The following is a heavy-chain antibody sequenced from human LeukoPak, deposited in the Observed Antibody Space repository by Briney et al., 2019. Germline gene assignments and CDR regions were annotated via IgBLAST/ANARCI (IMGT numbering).Heavy chain of an antibody. CDR1: GFTFSSYA. Sequence: KTGGSLRLSCAASGFTFSSYAMHWVRQAPGKGLEWVAVISYDGSNKYYADSVKGRFTISRDNSKNTLYLQMNRLRAEDTAVYYCAKVPLIAAPKHFDYWGQGTLVTVSS. CDR2: ISYDGSNK. D-gene: IGHD6-13*01. V-gene: IGHV3-30*04. J-gene: IGHJ4*02. CDR3: AKVPLIAAPKHFDY.